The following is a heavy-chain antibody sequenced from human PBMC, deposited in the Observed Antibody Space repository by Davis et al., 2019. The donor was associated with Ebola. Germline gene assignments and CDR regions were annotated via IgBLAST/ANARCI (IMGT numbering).Heavy chain of an antibody. Sequence: SETLSLTCAVYGGSFSGHYWSWIRQPPGKGLEWIGSIYYSGSTYYNPSLKSRVTISVDTSKNQFSLKLSSVTAADTAVYYCARGKIVVVVAATHYYYYGMDVWGQGTTVTVSS. V-gene: IGHV4-34*01. J-gene: IGHJ6*02. CDR3: ARGKIVVVVAATHYYYYGMDV. CDR2: IYYSGST. CDR1: GGSFSGHY. D-gene: IGHD2-15*01.